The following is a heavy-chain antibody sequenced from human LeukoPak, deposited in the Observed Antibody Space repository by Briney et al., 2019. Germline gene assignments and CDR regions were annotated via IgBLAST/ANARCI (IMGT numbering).Heavy chain of an antibody. CDR1: GYTFTSYD. CDR2: MNPNSGNT. J-gene: IGHJ4*02. Sequence: GASVKVSCKASGYTFTSYDINWVGQATGQRLEWMGWMNPNSGNTGYAQKFQGRVTMTRNTSISTAYMELSSLRSEDTAVYYCARPLAYCGGDCYSFWGQGTLVTVSS. V-gene: IGHV1-8*01. CDR3: ARPLAYCGGDCYSF. D-gene: IGHD2-21*02.